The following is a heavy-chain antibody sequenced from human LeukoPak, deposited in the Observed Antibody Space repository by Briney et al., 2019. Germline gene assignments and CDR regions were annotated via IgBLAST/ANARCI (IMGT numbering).Heavy chain of an antibody. Sequence: SETLSLTCTVSGGSISSYYWSWIRQPPGKGLEWIGYIYYSGSTNYNPSLKSRVTMSGDTSKNQFSLKLSSVTAADTAVYYCARSLEYSSSSSYYYYMDVWGKGTTVTVSS. D-gene: IGHD6-6*01. CDR3: ARSLEYSSSSSYYYYMDV. CDR2: IYYSGST. CDR1: GGSISSYY. V-gene: IGHV4-59*12. J-gene: IGHJ6*03.